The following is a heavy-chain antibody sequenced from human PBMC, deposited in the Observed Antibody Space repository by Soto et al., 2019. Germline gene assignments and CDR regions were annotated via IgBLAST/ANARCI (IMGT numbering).Heavy chain of an antibody. CDR2: ISYDGGNN. CDR1: GFTFSSYA. CDR3: ARMASFYCSGGSCYPTYGMDV. V-gene: IGHV3-30-3*01. D-gene: IGHD2-15*01. J-gene: IGHJ6*02. Sequence: QVQLVESGGGVVQPGRSLRLSCAASGFTFSSYAMHWVRQAPGKGLEWVAVISYDGGNNYYADSVKGRFTISRDNSKITLYLQMNSLRAEDTAVYYCARMASFYCSGGSCYPTYGMDVWGQGTTVTVSS.